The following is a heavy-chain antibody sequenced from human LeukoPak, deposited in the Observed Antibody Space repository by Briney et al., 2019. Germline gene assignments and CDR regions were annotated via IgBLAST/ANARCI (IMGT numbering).Heavy chain of an antibody. J-gene: IGHJ6*02. CDR1: GFTFSSYA. CDR3: ARKSGSYYGDYYYYGMDV. V-gene: IGHV3-30-3*01. D-gene: IGHD1-26*01. Sequence: PGGSLRLSCAASGFTFSSYAMHWVRQAPGKGLEWVAVISYDGSNKYYADSVKGRFTISRDNSKNTLYLQMNSLRAEDTAVYYCARKSGSYYGDYYYYGMDVWGQGTTVTVSS. CDR2: ISYDGSNK.